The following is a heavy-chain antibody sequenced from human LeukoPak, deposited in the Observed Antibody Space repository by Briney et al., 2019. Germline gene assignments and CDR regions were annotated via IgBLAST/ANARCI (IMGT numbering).Heavy chain of an antibody. D-gene: IGHD3-16*02. CDR3: AREARLGELSPSGY. J-gene: IGHJ4*02. CDR1: GFTFSSYS. CDR2: ISSSSSYI. Sequence: PGGSLRLSCAVSGFTFSSYSMNWVRQAPGKGLEWVSSISSSSSYIYYADSVKGRFTISRDNAKNSLYLQMNSLRAEDTAVYYCAREARLGELSPSGYWGQGTLVTVSS. V-gene: IGHV3-21*01.